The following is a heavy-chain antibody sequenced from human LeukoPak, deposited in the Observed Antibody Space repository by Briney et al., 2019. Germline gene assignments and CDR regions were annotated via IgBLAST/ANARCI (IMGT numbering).Heavy chain of an antibody. V-gene: IGHV1-8*01. CDR3: ARGEETTVITPFIY. CDR1: GYTFTSYD. CDR2: MNPNSGNT. D-gene: IGHD4-23*01. J-gene: IGHJ4*02. Sequence: ASVKVSCKASGYTFTSYDINWVRQATGQGLEWMGWMNPNSGNTGYAQKFQGRVTMTRNTSISTAYMELRSLSSDDTAIYYCARGEETTVITPFIYWGQGTLVTVSS.